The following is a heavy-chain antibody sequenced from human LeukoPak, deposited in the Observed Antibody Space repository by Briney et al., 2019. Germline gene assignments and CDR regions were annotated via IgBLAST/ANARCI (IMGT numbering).Heavy chain of an antibody. Sequence: GGSLRLSCAASGFTFSSYSMNWVRQAPGKGLEWVSYISSSSSTIYYADSVKGRFTISRDNAKNSLYLQMNSLRAEDTAVYYCGRDMGLGGSYSDYWGQGTLVTVSS. J-gene: IGHJ4*02. V-gene: IGHV3-48*01. CDR3: GRDMGLGGSYSDY. CDR2: ISSSSSTI. CDR1: GFTFSSYS. D-gene: IGHD3-10*01.